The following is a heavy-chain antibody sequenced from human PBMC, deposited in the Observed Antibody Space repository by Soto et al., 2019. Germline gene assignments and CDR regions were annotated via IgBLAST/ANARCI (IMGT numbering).Heavy chain of an antibody. V-gene: IGHV3-33*01. CDR1: GFTFSSYG. J-gene: IGHJ6*02. CDR3: VKGQQLVYYYYGMDG. CDR2: IWYDVSNK. Sequence: QVQLVESGGGVVQPGRSLRLSCAASGFTFSSYGMHWVRQAPGKGLEWVAVIWYDVSNKYYADSVKGRFTISRDNSKNPLYLQMNSLRAEDTAVYYCVKGQQLVYYYYGMDGWGQGTTVTVSS. D-gene: IGHD6-13*01.